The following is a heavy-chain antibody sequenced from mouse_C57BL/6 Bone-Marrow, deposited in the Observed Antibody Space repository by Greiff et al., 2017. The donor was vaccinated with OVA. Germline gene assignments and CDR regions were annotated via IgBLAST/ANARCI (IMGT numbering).Heavy chain of an antibody. J-gene: IGHJ2*01. CDR2: IYPGSGST. CDR1: GYTFTSYW. V-gene: IGHV1-55*01. Sequence: QVQLQQPGAELVKPGASVKMSCKASGYTFTSYWITWVKQRPGQGLEWIGDIYPGSGSTNYNEKFKSKATLTVDTSSSTAYMQLSSLTSEDSAVYYCSRYGYRNYYFDYWGQGTTLTVSS. CDR3: SRYGYRNYYFDY. D-gene: IGHD2-5*01.